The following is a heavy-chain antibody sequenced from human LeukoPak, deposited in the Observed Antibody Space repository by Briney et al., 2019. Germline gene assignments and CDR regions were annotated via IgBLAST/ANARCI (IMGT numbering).Heavy chain of an antibody. D-gene: IGHD6-13*01. CDR2: ISGSGGST. CDR1: GFTFSIYA. V-gene: IGHV3-23*01. Sequence: GGSPRLSCAASGFTFSIYAMSWVRQAPGKGLEWVSAISGSGGSTYYADSVKGRFTISRDNSKNTLYLQMNSLRAEDTAVYYCAKLGLSSSWYASMDVWGQGTTVTVSS. CDR3: AKLGLSSSWYASMDV. J-gene: IGHJ6*02.